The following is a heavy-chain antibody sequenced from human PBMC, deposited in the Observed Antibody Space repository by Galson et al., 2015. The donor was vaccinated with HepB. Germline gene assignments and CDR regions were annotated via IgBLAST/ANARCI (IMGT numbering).Heavy chain of an antibody. CDR1: GYTFTMYA. CDR3: ARSGRFGIAAADHGLY. CDR2: INVGNGNT. J-gene: IGHJ4*02. Sequence: SVKVSCKASGYTFTMYAMHWVRQAPGQRPEWMGWINVGNGNTKYSQKSQGRVTITRDTSARTAYMELGSLKSEDTAVYYCARSGRFGIAAADHGLYWGQGTLVTVSS. D-gene: IGHD6-13*01. V-gene: IGHV1-3*01.